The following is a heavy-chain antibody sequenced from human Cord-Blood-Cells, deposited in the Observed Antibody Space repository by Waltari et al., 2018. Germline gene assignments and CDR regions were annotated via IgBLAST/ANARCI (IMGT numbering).Heavy chain of an antibody. D-gene: IGHD7-27*01. V-gene: IGHV1-2*02. CDR3: ARGWRQLGRDAFDN. Sequence: QVQLVQSGAEVKKPGASVKVSCKASGYTFTGYYMHWVRQAPGQGLEWMGWSNPNSGGTNDAQKFQGRVTMTRDTSSSTAYMELGRLRADDTAVYYCARGWRQLGRDAFDNWGQGTMVTVSS. J-gene: IGHJ3*02. CDR1: GYTFTGYY. CDR2: SNPNSGGT.